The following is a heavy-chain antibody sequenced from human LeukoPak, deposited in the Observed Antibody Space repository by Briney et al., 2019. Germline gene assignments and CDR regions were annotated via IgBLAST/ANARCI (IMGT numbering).Heavy chain of an antibody. J-gene: IGHJ4*02. D-gene: IGHD5-24*01. CDR3: AKDDRWLQFCC. CDR2: ISSSGSTI. CDR1: GFTFSSYE. V-gene: IGHV3-48*03. Sequence: GGSLRLSCAASGFTFSSYEMNWVRQAPGKGLEWVSYISSSGSTIYYADSVKGRFTISRDNSKNTLYLQMNSLRAEDTAVYYCAKDDRWLQFCCWGQGTLVTVSA.